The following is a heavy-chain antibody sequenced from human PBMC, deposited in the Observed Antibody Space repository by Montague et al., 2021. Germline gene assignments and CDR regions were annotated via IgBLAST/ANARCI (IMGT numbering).Heavy chain of an antibody. D-gene: IGHD7-27*01. CDR3: ARRLGIRAPFDY. J-gene: IGHJ4*02. V-gene: IGHV4-59*08. CDR2: IYDSGTT. Sequence: SETRSLTCTVTGGSISEFYWSWIRQYPEKGLEWIGYIYDSGTTNYNPSLKSRVTISADTSMNQFSLNLRSVTAADTAVYFCARRLGIRAPFDYWGQGTLVTVSS. CDR1: GGSISEFY.